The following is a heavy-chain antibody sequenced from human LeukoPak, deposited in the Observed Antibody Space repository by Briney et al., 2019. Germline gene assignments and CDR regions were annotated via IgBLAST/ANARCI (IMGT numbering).Heavy chain of an antibody. J-gene: IGHJ3*02. CDR2: NYTSGSN. D-gene: IGHD3-10*01. Sequence: PSQTLSLTCAVSGGSISSGSYYWSCIRQPAGKGLEWIGRNYTSGSNNYNPSLKSRATITVNTPKNQFSLELSSVTAADTAVYYCARDGYYGSGSYYKDAFDIWGQGTMVTVSS. CDR1: GGSISSGSYY. V-gene: IGHV4-61*02. CDR3: ARDGYYGSGSYYKDAFDI.